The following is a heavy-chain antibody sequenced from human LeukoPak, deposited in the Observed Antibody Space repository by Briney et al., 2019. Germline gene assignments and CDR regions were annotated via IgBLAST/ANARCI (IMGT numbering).Heavy chain of an antibody. Sequence: SETLSLTCTVSGGSFNTYYWSWIRQPPGKGLEWLGYIYYSGSTNYNPSLKSRVTISVDTSKNQFSLKLSSVTAADTAVYYCARVITVRGVIFDYWGQGTLVTVSS. J-gene: IGHJ4*02. CDR3: ARVITVRGVIFDY. V-gene: IGHV4-59*01. D-gene: IGHD3-16*01. CDR1: GGSFNTYY. CDR2: IYYSGST.